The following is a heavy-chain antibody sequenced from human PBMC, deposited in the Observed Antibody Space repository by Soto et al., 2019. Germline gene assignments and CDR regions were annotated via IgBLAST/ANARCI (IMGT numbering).Heavy chain of an antibody. CDR3: ARGDAIKIIVTTYYGLDV. Sequence: QVQVVQSGAEVKKPGSSVKVSCKASGGSFSNYGISWVRQAPGQGLEWMGGIIPVFGTPHYAQKFQDRVTXXAXXSTSTVYMEVSSLTSEDTAVYYCARGDAIKIIVTTYYGLDVWGQGTTVTVSS. J-gene: IGHJ6*02. CDR2: IIPVFGTP. D-gene: IGHD5-12*01. V-gene: IGHV1-69*12. CDR1: GGSFSNYG.